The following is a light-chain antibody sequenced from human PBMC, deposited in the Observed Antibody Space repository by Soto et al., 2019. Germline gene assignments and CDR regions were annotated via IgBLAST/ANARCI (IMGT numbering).Light chain of an antibody. CDR1: QGITNY. V-gene: IGKV1-9*01. CDR3: QQRTSNPLT. Sequence: DIQLTQSPSFLSASVGDRVTITCRASQGITNYLAWYQQKPGKAPNLLIYAASTLLGGVSSRFSGSGSGTDFTLTISSQQPEDFATYYRQQRTSNPLTFGGGTKVEIK. CDR2: AAS. J-gene: IGKJ4*01.